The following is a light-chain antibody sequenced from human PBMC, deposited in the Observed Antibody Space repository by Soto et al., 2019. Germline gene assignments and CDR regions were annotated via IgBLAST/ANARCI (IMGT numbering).Light chain of an antibody. J-gene: IGLJ2*01. CDR1: SSDVGAYNY. V-gene: IGLV2-14*03. CDR2: DVI. Sequence: QPVLTQPASVSGSPGQSITISCTGTSSDVGAYNYVSWYQQHPGKAPKIMIYDVINRPSGISNRFSGSKSGNTASLTISGLQAEDEADYYCSSFTSTSTPVVFGGGTKLTVL. CDR3: SSFTSTSTPVV.